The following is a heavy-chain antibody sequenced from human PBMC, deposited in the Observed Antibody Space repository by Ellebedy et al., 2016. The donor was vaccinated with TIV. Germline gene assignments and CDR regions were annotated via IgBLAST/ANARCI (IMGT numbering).Heavy chain of an antibody. CDR2: ISYDGSNK. Sequence: GGSLRLSXAASGFTFSSYAMHWVRQAPGKGLEWVAVISYDGSNKYYADSVKGRFTISRDNSKNTLYLQMNSLRAEDTAVYYCAREVMVRGVPDYYYYYMDVWGKGTTVTVSS. V-gene: IGHV3-30-3*01. D-gene: IGHD3-10*01. J-gene: IGHJ6*03. CDR3: AREVMVRGVPDYYYYYMDV. CDR1: GFTFSSYA.